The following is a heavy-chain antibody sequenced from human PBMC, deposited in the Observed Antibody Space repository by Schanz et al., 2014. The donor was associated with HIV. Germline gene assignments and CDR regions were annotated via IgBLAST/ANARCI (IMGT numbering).Heavy chain of an antibody. V-gene: IGHV4-4*07. CDR2: VYSGGSS. D-gene: IGHD6-19*01. J-gene: IGHJ4*02. CDR1: GDSISNYY. Sequence: QVQLQESGPGLVKPSETLSLTCNVSGDSISNYYWTWIRQPAGRGLEWIGRVYSGGSSNYNPSLRRRVTMPVDTSKNQFSLSLSLVTAADTAVYYCARILLSSSGWYGGDYWGQGTLVIVSS. CDR3: ARILLSSSGWYGGDY.